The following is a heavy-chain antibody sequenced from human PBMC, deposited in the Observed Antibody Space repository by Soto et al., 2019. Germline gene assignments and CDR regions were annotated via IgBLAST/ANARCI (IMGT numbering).Heavy chain of an antibody. Sequence: GGSLRLSCAASGFPFIMFAMNWVRQAPGKGLEWVSGIRGSGGGTYYADSVKGRFTISRDDSRNMLYLEMNTLRGEDTAVYYCAKASGRVHYGMHVWGQGTTVTVSS. V-gene: IGHV3-23*01. CDR1: GFPFIMFA. J-gene: IGHJ6*02. D-gene: IGHD3-10*01. CDR3: AKASGRVHYGMHV. CDR2: IRGSGGGT.